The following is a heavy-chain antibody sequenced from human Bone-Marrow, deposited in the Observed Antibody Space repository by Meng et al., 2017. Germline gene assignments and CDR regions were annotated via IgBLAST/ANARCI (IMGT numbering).Heavy chain of an antibody. CDR3: ARDSGPYYYDSSGYHGFDY. D-gene: IGHD3-22*01. CDR1: AGTFSSYA. J-gene: IGHJ4*02. Sequence: QVTLVHAGAEVKKPGASGKVSCKACAGTFSSYAISWVRQAPGQGLEWMGGIIPIFGTANYAQKFQGRVTITADESTSTAYMELSSLRSEDTAVYYCARDSGPYYYDSSGYHGFDYWGQGTLVTVSS. CDR2: IIPIFGTA. V-gene: IGHV1-69*01.